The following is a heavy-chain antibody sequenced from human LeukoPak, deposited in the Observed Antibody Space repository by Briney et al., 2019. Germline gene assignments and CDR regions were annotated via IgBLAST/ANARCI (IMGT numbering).Heavy chain of an antibody. CDR3: AKAGDTSSSPLFLD. D-gene: IGHD6-6*01. CDR1: GLTFSSFA. J-gene: IGHJ4*02. V-gene: IGHV3-23*01. Sequence: PGGSLRLSCAASGLTFSSFAMSWVRQAPGKGLEWVSVISGSGGRTYYADSVKGRFTISRDNSKNTLYLQMNSLRAEDTAVYYCAKAGDTSSSPLFLDWGQGTLVTVSS. CDR2: ISGSGGRT.